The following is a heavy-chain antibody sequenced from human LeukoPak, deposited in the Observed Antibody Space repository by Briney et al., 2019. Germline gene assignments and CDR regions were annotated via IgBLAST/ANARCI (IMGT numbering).Heavy chain of an antibody. V-gene: IGHV3-23*01. Sequence: GGSLRLSCAASGFTFSNYAMSWVRQAPGKGLEWVSTINDRGIATYYADSVKGRFTISRDNSKNTLSLQVSSLRAEDTAIYYCAISGAAGGNYYYYGMDVWGQGTTVTVSS. CDR2: INDRGIAT. D-gene: IGHD6-13*01. CDR3: AISGAAGGNYYYYGMDV. J-gene: IGHJ6*02. CDR1: GFTFSNYA.